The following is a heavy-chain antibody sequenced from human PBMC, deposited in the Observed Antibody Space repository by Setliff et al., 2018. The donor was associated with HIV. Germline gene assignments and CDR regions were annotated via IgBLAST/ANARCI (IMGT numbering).Heavy chain of an antibody. CDR3: ARGGRIAAARFGLFDP. V-gene: IGHV1-2*02. J-gene: IGHJ5*02. D-gene: IGHD6-13*01. CDR2: INPNSGGT. CDR1: GYTFTGYY. Sequence: ASVKVSCKASGYTFTGYYMHWVRQAPGQGLEWMGWINPNSGGTNYAQKFQGRVTMTRDTSISTAYMELSRLRSDDTAVYYFARGGRIAAARFGLFDPWGQGTLVTVSS.